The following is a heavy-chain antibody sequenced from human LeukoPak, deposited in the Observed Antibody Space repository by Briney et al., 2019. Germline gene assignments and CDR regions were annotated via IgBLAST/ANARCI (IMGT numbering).Heavy chain of an antibody. D-gene: IGHD3-10*01. Sequence: ASVKVSCKASGYTFTGYYMHWVRQAPVQGLEWMGRVNPNSGGTNYAQKFQGRVTMTRDTSISTAYMELSRLRSDDTAVYYCARDLTMVRGVIITWAGSDDAFDIWGQGTMVTVSS. CDR2: VNPNSGGT. CDR3: ARDLTMVRGVIITWAGSDDAFDI. CDR1: GYTFTGYY. J-gene: IGHJ3*02. V-gene: IGHV1-2*06.